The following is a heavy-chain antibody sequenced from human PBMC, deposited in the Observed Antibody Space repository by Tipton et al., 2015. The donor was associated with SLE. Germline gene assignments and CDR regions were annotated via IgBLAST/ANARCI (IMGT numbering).Heavy chain of an antibody. CDR1: GFTFGVNG. Sequence: SLRLSCTASGFTFGVNGVSWVRQAPGKGLEWVGFTRSKRYGGTADYAASAKGRFSISRDDSKSIAYLQMSSLKTEDTAVYYCTRDQKYLAVAAAFDYWGQGTLVTVSS. CDR3: TRDQKYLAVAAAFDY. J-gene: IGHJ4*02. CDR2: TRSKRYGGTA. V-gene: IGHV3-49*04. D-gene: IGHD6-19*01.